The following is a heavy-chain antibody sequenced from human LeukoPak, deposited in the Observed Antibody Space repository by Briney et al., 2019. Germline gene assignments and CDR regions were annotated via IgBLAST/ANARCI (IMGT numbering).Heavy chain of an antibody. V-gene: IGHV5-51*01. D-gene: IGHD6-13*01. CDR1: GYRFTSYW. CDR3: ARAGYSSSYYYYYMDV. Sequence: GDPLKISFQGSGYRFTSYWSGRVRPMPGKGPEWMGIIYPGDSDTRYSPSFQGQVTISADKSISTAYLQWSSLKASDTAMYYCARAGYSSSYYYYYMDVWGKGTTVTVSS. J-gene: IGHJ6*03. CDR2: IYPGDSDT.